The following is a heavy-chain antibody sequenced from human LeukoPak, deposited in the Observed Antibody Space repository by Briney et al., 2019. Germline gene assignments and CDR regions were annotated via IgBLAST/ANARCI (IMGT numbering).Heavy chain of an antibody. J-gene: IGHJ6*02. V-gene: IGHV3-64*01. CDR3: ARFTSPRGMDV. CDR1: GFPFSSYA. Sequence: PGGSLRLSCAAPGFPFSSYAMHWVRQAPGKGLEYVSAISSNGGSTYYANSVKGRFTISRDNSKNTLFLQMGSLRGEDMAVYYCARFTSPRGMDVWGQGTTVTVSS. CDR2: ISSNGGST.